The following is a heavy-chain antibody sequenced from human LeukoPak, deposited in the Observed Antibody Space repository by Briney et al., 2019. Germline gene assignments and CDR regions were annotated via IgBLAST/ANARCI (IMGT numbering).Heavy chain of an antibody. CDR1: GLTFSSSW. J-gene: IGHJ4*02. CDR3: ASSPIAVAGPFDY. V-gene: IGHV3-7*01. CDR2: INPDGNKK. Sequence: PGGSLRLSCAVSGLTFSSSWMDWVRQAPGKGLEWVASINPDGNKKYSADSVKGRFTISRDNAENSLYLQMNSLRVEDTAFYYCASSPIAVAGPFDYWGQGTLVTVSS. D-gene: IGHD6-19*01.